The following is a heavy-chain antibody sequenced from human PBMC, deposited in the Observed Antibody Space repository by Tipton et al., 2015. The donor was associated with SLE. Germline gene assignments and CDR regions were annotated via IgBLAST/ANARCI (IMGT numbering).Heavy chain of an antibody. J-gene: IGHJ4*02. Sequence: SLRLSCAASGFTVSSNYMSWVRQAPGKGLEWVSVIWYDGSNKYYADSVKGRFTISRDNSKNTLYLQMNSLRAEDTAVYYCAREWTNSWYPLDYWGQGTLVTVSS. D-gene: IGHD6-13*01. CDR2: IWYDGSNK. V-gene: IGHV3-33*08. CDR3: AREWTNSWYPLDY. CDR1: GFTVSSNY.